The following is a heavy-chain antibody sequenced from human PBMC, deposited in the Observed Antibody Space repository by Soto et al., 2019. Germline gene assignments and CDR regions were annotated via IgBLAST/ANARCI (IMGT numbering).Heavy chain of an antibody. CDR1: GGTFSSYA. CDR3: ARDGRPAAMAYYYYYGMDV. J-gene: IGHJ6*02. V-gene: IGHV1-69*12. D-gene: IGHD2-2*01. Sequence: QVQLVQSGAEVKKPGSSVKVSCKASGGTFSSYAISWVRQAPGQGLEWMGGIIPIFGTANYAQKFQGRVTITADEATSTPYMELSSLRSEDTAVYYCARDGRPAAMAYYYYYGMDVWGQGTTVTVSS. CDR2: IIPIFGTA.